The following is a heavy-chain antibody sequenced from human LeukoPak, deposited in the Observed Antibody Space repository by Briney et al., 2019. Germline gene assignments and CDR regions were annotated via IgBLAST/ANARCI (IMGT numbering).Heavy chain of an antibody. J-gene: IGHJ6*02. D-gene: IGHD2-21*02. CDR2: IYYSGST. V-gene: IGHV4-30-4*01. Sequence: PSETLSLTCTVSGGSISSGDYYWSWLRQPPGTGLEWLGYIYYSGSTYYNPSLKSRVTISVDTSKNQFSLKLSSVTAADTAVYYCARSAYCGGDCYRYYYYYGMDVWGQGTTVTVSS. CDR3: ARSAYCGGDCYRYYYYYGMDV. CDR1: GGSISSGDYY.